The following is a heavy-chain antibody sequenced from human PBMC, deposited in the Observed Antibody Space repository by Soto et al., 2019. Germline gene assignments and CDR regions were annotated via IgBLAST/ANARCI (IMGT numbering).Heavy chain of an antibody. CDR3: ARAPGLWFGGLLSYPNYYYYGMDV. Sequence: SETLSLTCTVSGGSISSGGYYWSWIRQHPGKGLEWIGYIYYSGSTYYNPSLKSRVTISVDTSKNQFSLKLSSVTAADTAVYYCARAPGLWFGGLLSYPNYYYYGMDVWGQGTTVTVSS. D-gene: IGHD3-10*01. CDR2: IYYSGST. J-gene: IGHJ6*02. V-gene: IGHV4-31*03. CDR1: GGSISSGGYY.